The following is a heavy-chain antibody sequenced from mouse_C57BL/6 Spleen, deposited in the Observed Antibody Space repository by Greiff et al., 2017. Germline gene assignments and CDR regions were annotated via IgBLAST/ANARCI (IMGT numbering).Heavy chain of an antibody. CDR3: ARPLYGSSLFDY. D-gene: IGHD1-1*01. J-gene: IGHJ2*01. Sequence: VQLQQSGPELVKPGASVKISCKASGYSFTGYYMNWVKQSPEKSLEWIGEINPSTGGTTYNQKFKAKATLTVDKSSSTAYMQLKSLTSEDSAVYYCARPLYGSSLFDYWGQGTTLTVSS. V-gene: IGHV1-42*01. CDR1: GYSFTGYY. CDR2: INPSTGGT.